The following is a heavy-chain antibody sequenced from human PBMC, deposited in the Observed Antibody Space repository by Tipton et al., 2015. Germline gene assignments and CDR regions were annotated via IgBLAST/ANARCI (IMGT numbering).Heavy chain of an antibody. D-gene: IGHD2-21*01. CDR3: ASGCINFSCYYWFDP. Sequence: TLSLTCAVSGYSISSGYYWGWIRQPPGKRLEWIGSIYHRGDTNYNPSLKSRVTILVDTTQNQVSLRLTSVTAADTAVYYCASGCINFSCYYWFDPWGPGTLVTVSS. V-gene: IGHV4-38-2*01. CDR2: IYHRGDT. J-gene: IGHJ5*02. CDR1: GYSISSGYY.